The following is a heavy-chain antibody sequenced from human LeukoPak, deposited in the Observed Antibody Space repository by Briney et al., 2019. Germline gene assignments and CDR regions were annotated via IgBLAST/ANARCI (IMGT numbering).Heavy chain of an antibody. J-gene: IGHJ4*02. V-gene: IGHV1-2*06. CDR2: LNPNSGGT. CDR3: ARVPDIYCPSTSCVGY. Sequence: ASVNVSCKASGYAFTGFYIHWVRQAPGQGLEWMGRLNPNSGGTIHAQKFQGRVTITRDTSISTAYMELSGLRSDDTAVYYCARVPDIYCPSTSCVGYWGQGTLVTVSS. CDR1: GYAFTGFY. D-gene: IGHD2-2*01.